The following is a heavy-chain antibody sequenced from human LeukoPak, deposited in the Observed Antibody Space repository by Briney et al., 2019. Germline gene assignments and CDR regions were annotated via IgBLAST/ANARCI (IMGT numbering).Heavy chain of an antibody. Sequence: SETRSLTCAVYGGSFSGYYWSWIRQPPGKGLEWIGEINHSGSTNYNPSLKSRVTISVDTSKNQFSLKLSSVTAADTALYYCAREIHYDSSGQRSLHAFDIWGQGTMVTVSS. V-gene: IGHV4-34*01. J-gene: IGHJ3*02. CDR1: GGSFSGYY. D-gene: IGHD3-22*01. CDR3: AREIHYDSSGQRSLHAFDI. CDR2: INHSGST.